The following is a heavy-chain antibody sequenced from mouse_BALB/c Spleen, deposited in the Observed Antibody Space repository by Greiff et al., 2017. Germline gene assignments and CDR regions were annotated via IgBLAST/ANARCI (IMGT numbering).Heavy chain of an antibody. CDR3: ARQGYGNWDYMMDY. CDR1: GYTFTSYY. CDR2: IYPGDGST. J-gene: IGHJ4*01. V-gene: IGHV1S56*01. Sequence: QVQLQQSGPELVKPGASVKMSCKASGYTFTSYYIHWVKQRPGQGLEWIGWIYPGDGSTKYNEKFKGKTTLTADKSSSTAYMLLSSLTSEDSAIYFCARQGYGNWDYMMDYWGQGTSVTVSS. D-gene: IGHD2-10*02.